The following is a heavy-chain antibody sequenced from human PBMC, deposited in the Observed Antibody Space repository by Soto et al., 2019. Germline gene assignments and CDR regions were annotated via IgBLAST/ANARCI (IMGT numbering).Heavy chain of an antibody. D-gene: IGHD2-2*01. Sequence: PGGSLRLSCAASGFTFSSYAMHWVRQAPGKGLEWVAVISYDGSNKYYADSVKGRFTISRDNSKNTLYLQMNSLRAEDTAVYYCARVLHNIVVVPAAITYWGQGTLVTVSS. J-gene: IGHJ4*02. CDR2: ISYDGSNK. V-gene: IGHV3-30-3*01. CDR1: GFTFSSYA. CDR3: ARVLHNIVVVPAAITY.